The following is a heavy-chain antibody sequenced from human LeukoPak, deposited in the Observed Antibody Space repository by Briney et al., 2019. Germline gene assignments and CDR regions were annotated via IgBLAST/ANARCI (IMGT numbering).Heavy chain of an antibody. J-gene: IGHJ4*02. CDR2: IRSKANSYAT. CDR1: GFTFSDSA. Sequence: GGSLRLSCAASGFTFSDSAMHWVRQASGKGLEWVGRIRSKANSYATAYAASVKGRFTISRDDSKNTAYLQMNSLKTEDTAVYYCTSQAYPQGPNWGQGTLVTVSS. CDR3: TSQAYPQGPN. V-gene: IGHV3-73*01.